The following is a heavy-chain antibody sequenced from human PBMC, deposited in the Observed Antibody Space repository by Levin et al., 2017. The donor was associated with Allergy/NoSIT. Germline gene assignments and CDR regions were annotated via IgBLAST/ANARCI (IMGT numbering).Heavy chain of an antibody. J-gene: IGHJ4*02. D-gene: IGHD3-10*02. CDR2: ISGSGSNT. Sequence: QLGESLKISCAASGFTFSSSAMSWVRQATGKGLEWLSGISGSGSNTFYADSVKGRFTISRDNSMNTLFLQMGSLTVEDTAKYYCVKGGSLGSGTDRRIDFWGQGTLVTVSS. V-gene: IGHV3-23*01. CDR1: GFTFSSSA. CDR3: VKGGSLGSGTDRRIDF.